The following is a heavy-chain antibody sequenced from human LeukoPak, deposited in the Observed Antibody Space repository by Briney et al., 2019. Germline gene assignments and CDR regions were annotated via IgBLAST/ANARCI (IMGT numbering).Heavy chain of an antibody. V-gene: IGHV4-59*01. CDR2: IYYSGST. J-gene: IGHJ4*02. CDR1: GGSISSYY. CDR3: ARDLGGYVDY. D-gene: IGHD3-16*01. Sequence: KASETLSLTCTVSGGSISSYYWSWIRQPPGKGLEWIGYIYYSGSTNYNPSLKSRVTISVDTSKNQFSLKLSSVTAADTAVYYCARDLGGYVDYWGQGTLVTVSS.